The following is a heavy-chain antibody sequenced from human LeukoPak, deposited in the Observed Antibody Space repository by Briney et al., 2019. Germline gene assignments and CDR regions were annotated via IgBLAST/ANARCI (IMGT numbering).Heavy chain of an antibody. V-gene: IGHV4-61*02. Sequence: SETLSLTCTVPGGSMNSAAYYWSWIRQPAGKGLEWIGRIHTSVYTSGTTIYNPSLKSRVTISVATSENQFSLRLTSVTAADTAVYYCARESGLFKVYDSTGVFHDAFDIWGQGTMVTVSS. CDR2: IHTSVYTSGTT. CDR3: ARESGLFKVYDSTGVFHDAFDI. J-gene: IGHJ3*02. D-gene: IGHD5/OR15-5a*01. CDR1: GGSMNSAAYY.